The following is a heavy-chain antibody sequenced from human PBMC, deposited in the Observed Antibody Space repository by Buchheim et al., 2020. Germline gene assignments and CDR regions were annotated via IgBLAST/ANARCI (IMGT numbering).Heavy chain of an antibody. Sequence: EVQLVESGGGLVQPGGSLRLSCAASGFTFSSYWMHWVRQAPGKGLVWVSRINSDGSSTSYADSVKGRFTISRDNAKNTLYLQMNSLRAEDTAVYYCARESLSSSPLTRIMVRGSLDPWGQGTL. D-gene: IGHD3-10*01. J-gene: IGHJ5*02. CDR1: GFTFSSYW. CDR3: ARESLSSSPLTRIMVRGSLDP. V-gene: IGHV3-74*01. CDR2: INSDGSST.